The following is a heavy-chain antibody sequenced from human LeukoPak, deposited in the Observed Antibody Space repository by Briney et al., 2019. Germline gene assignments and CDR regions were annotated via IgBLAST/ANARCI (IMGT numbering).Heavy chain of an antibody. J-gene: IGHJ3*02. CDR2: IYYSGST. CDR1: GGSISSYY. V-gene: IGHV4-59*01. CDR3: AREDHDYGDYTAFDI. D-gene: IGHD4-17*01. Sequence: SETLSLTCTVSGGSISSYYWSWIRQPPGKGLEWIGYIYYSGSTNYNPSLKSRVTISVDTSKNQFSLKLSSVPAADTAAYYCAREDHDYGDYTAFDIWGQGTMVTVSS.